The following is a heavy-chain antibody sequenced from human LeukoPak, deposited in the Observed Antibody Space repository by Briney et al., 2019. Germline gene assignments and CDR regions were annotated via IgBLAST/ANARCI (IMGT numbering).Heavy chain of an antibody. V-gene: IGHV3-21*01. CDR3: AGKELLADYFDY. D-gene: IGHD1-26*01. CDR2: ISSSSSYI. CDR1: GFTFSSYS. Sequence: GGSLRLSCAASGFTFSSYSMNWVRQAPGKGLEWVSSISSSSSYIYYADSVKGRFTISRDNAKNSLYLQMNSLRAEDTAVYYCAGKELLADYFDYWGQGTLVTVSS. J-gene: IGHJ4*02.